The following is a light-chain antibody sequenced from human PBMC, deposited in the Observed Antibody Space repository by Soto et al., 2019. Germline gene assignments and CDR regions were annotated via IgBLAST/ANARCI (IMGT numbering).Light chain of an antibody. J-gene: IGKJ4*01. V-gene: IGKV3-15*01. CDR1: QSVSSN. CDR2: GAS. Sequence: EIVMTQSPATLSVSPGERATLSRRASQSVSSNLAWYQQKPGQAPRLLSYGASTRATGIPAGFSGSGSGTEFTLTISRLQSEDFAVYYCQQYNNWPLTFGGRTKVEIK. CDR3: QQYNNWPLT.